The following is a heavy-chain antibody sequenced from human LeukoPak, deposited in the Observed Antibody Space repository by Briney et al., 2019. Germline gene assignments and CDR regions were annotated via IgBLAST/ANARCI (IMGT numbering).Heavy chain of an antibody. V-gene: IGHV3-23*01. CDR3: ARVHLWFWALMEGTTMYYFDY. J-gene: IGHJ4*02. CDR2: ISGSGGST. CDR1: GFTFSSYA. D-gene: IGHD3-10*01. Sequence: GGSLRLSCAASGFTFSSYAMSCVREAPGKGLEWVSAISGSGGSTYYAVSVKGRFTISRDNSKNTLYLQMNSLRAEDTAIYYCARVHLWFWALMEGTTMYYFDYWGQGTLVTVSS.